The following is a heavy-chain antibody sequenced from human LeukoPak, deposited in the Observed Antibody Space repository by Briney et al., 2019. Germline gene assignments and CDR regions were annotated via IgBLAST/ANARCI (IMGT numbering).Heavy chain of an antibody. D-gene: IGHD2-21*01. CDR3: ARGRFLGMDV. CDR1: GGSISSGGYF. Sequence: SQTLSLTCAVSGGSISSGGYFWGWIRQPPGKGLEWIGYIYHSGSTYYNPSLKSRVTISVDRSKNQFSLKLSSVTAADTAVYYCARGRFLGMDVWGQGTTVTVSS. CDR2: IYHSGST. V-gene: IGHV4-30-2*01. J-gene: IGHJ6*02.